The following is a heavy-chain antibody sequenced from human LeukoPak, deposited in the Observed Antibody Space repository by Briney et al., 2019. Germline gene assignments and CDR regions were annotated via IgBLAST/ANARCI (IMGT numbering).Heavy chain of an antibody. Sequence: GGSLRLSCAASGLTFSTYWMSWARQAPGKGLEWVANIKSDGSDKNFVDSVRGRFTISRDNAKNSLYLQMNSLRAEDTAVYYCAETVGHLEYWGQGTLVTVSS. V-gene: IGHV3-7*03. J-gene: IGHJ4*02. CDR3: AETVGHLEY. CDR2: IKSDGSDK. D-gene: IGHD6-6*01. CDR1: GLTFSTYW.